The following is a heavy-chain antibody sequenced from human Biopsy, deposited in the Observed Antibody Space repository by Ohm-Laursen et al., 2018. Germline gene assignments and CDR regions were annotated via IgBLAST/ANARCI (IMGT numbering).Heavy chain of an antibody. J-gene: IGHJ3*01. V-gene: IGHV4-61*08. CDR1: GGSISSSGDY. Sequence: SDTLSLTCTVSGGSISSSGDYWSWIRQPPRKGLEWIGYISDRGSTNYNPSPRGRVTISVDTSKNQFSLKLTSVTAADTAVFFCARLYRLDDYWNDDPPDAFDVWGQGTMVTVSS. CDR2: ISDRGST. D-gene: IGHD3-3*01. CDR3: ARLYRLDDYWNDDPPDAFDV.